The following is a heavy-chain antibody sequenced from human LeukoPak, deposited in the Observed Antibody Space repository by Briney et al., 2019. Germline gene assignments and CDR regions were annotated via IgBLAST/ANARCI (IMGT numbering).Heavy chain of an antibody. CDR3: ARGGSSDVTLGDYFDY. V-gene: IGHV1-69*05. Sequence: SVKVSCKASGGTFSSYAISWVRQAPGQGLEWMGRIIPIFGTANYAQKFQGRVTITTDESTSTAYMELSSLRSEDTAVYYCARGGSSDVTLGDYFDYWGQGTLVAVSS. CDR1: GGTFSSYA. D-gene: IGHD2-15*01. CDR2: IIPIFGTA. J-gene: IGHJ4*02.